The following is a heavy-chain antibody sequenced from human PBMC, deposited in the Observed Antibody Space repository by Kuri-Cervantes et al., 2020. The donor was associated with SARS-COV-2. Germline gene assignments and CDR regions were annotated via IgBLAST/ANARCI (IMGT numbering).Heavy chain of an antibody. V-gene: IGHV3-23*01. CDR1: GFIFSSYA. D-gene: IGHD1-7*01. Sequence: GESLKISCAASGFIFSSYAMSWVRQAPGKGLEWVSVISGSGTGAYYADSVKDRFTISRDNSKNTLYLQMNSLRAEDTAVYFCAKDPTATTEYYYAMDVWGQGTTVTVSS. CDR2: ISGSGTGA. J-gene: IGHJ6*02. CDR3: AKDPTATTEYYYAMDV.